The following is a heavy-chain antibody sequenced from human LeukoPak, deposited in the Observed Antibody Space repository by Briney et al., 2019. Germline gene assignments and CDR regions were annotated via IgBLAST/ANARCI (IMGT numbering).Heavy chain of an antibody. D-gene: IGHD5-12*01. J-gene: IGHJ4*02. CDR1: GFTFSSYE. Sequence: GGSLRLSCAASGFTFSSYEMNWVRQAPGKGLEWVSYISSSGSTIYYADSVKGRFTISRDNAKNSLYLQMNSLRAEDTAVYYYARRWLRRGIDYWGQGTLVTVSS. V-gene: IGHV3-48*03. CDR2: ISSSGSTI. CDR3: ARRWLRRGIDY.